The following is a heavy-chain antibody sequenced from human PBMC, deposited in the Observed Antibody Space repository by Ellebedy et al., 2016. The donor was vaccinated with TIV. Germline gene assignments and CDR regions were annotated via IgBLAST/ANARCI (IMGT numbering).Heavy chain of an antibody. D-gene: IGHD3-16*01. CDR1: GFTFSSFA. V-gene: IGHV3-23*01. CDR2: ISGGGGNT. CDR3: TKGSSSGFNYDRVGFQD. J-gene: IGHJ1*01. Sequence: PGGSLRLSCAASGFTFSSFAMHWVRQAPGKGLEWLSVISGGGGNTYNADSVKGRFTISRDNSKNTLFLQMSRLRAEDTAVYYCTKGSSSGFNYDRVGFQDWGQGTLVTVSS.